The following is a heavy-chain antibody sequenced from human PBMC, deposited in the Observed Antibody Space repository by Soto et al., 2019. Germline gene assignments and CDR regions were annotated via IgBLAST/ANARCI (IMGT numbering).Heavy chain of an antibody. CDR1: CGSISGYY. V-gene: IGHV4-59*13. Sequence: SXTLSLTCTVSCGSISGYYWSWIRQPPWKGLEYIGYIYYSGSTNYNPSLKSRVTISVDTSKNQFSLKLTSVTTADTAVYYCERGKDIIIMDLDVGGQGTTVTVS. CDR2: IYYSGST. CDR3: ERGKDIIIMDLDV. J-gene: IGHJ6*01. D-gene: IGHD2-8*01.